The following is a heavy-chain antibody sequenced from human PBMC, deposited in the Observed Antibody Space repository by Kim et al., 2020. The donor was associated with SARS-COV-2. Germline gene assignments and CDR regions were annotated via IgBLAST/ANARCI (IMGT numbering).Heavy chain of an antibody. CDR1: GFTFSSYA. J-gene: IGHJ4*02. CDR2: ISGSGGST. CDR3: AKDGGLYSSSWYCDY. Sequence: GGSLRLSCAASGFTFSSYAMSWVRQAPGKGLEWVSAISGSGGSTYYADSVKGRFTISRDNSKNTLYLQMNSLRAEDTAVYYCAKDGGLYSSSWYCDYWGQGTLVTVSS. D-gene: IGHD6-13*01. V-gene: IGHV3-23*01.